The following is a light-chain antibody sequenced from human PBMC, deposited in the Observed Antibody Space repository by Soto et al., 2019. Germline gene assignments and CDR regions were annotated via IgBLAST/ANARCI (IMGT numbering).Light chain of an antibody. CDR3: AAWDERLKGWM. CDR1: SSNIGSNS. Sequence: QSVLIQPPSVSGTPGQRVIISCSGSSSNIGSNSANWYQQLPGTAPGLLIYGDNKRPSRVPDRFSGSKSGTSATLAISGLQSGDEADSYCAAWDERLKGWMFGGGTQLTVL. J-gene: IGLJ3*02. V-gene: IGLV1-44*01. CDR2: GDN.